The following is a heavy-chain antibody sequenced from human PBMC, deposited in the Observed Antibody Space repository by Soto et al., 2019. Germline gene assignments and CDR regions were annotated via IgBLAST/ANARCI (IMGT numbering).Heavy chain of an antibody. Sequence: EVQLVESGGGLVQPGGSLRLSCEASEFPLSSNWWHWVGQAPGKGLLWVSRINSDGSSTSYADSVKGRFTISRDNAKNTLYLQMNSLRAEDTAVYYCARGKIAARHYYYYYGMDVWGQGTTVTVSS. CDR2: INSDGSST. CDR3: ARGKIAARHYYYYYGMDV. CDR1: EFPLSSNW. J-gene: IGHJ6*02. D-gene: IGHD6-6*01. V-gene: IGHV3-74*01.